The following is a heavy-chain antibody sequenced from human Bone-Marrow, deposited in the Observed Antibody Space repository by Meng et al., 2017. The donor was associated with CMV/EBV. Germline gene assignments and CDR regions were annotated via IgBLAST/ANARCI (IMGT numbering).Heavy chain of an antibody. Sequence: GGSLRLSCAASGFTFSSYSMNWVRQAPGKGLEWVSSISSSSSYIYYADSVKGRFTIPRDNAKNSLYLQMNSLRAEDTALYYCAREKGSYSGFDYWGQGTLVTVSS. D-gene: IGHD1-26*01. J-gene: IGHJ4*02. V-gene: IGHV3-21*04. CDR2: ISSSSSYI. CDR3: AREKGSYSGFDY. CDR1: GFTFSSYS.